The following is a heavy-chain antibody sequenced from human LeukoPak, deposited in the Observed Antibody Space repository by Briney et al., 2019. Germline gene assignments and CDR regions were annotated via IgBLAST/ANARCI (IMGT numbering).Heavy chain of an antibody. Sequence: GGSLRLSCAASGFNLSNYGIHWVRQAPGKGLEWVAFIRYDGSNKYYADSVKGRFTISRDKSKNTLYLQMNSLRPEDTAVYYCAKDRVLRYFDWLFDLDYWGQGTLVTVS. D-gene: IGHD3-9*01. J-gene: IGHJ4*02. CDR3: AKDRVLRYFDWLFDLDY. CDR1: GFNLSNYG. V-gene: IGHV3-30*02. CDR2: IRYDGSNK.